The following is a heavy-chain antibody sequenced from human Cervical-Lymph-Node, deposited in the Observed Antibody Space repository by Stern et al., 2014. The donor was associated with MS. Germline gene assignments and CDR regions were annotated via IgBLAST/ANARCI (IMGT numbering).Heavy chain of an antibody. CDR2: IYYSGST. J-gene: IGHJ2*01. CDR1: GGSVSSGSYY. D-gene: IGHD2-21*01. Sequence: VQLVESGPGLVKPSETLSLTCTVSGGSVSSGSYYWSWIRQPPGKGLEWIGYIYYSGSTNYNPSLKSRVTISVDTSKNQFSLKLSSVTAADTAVYYCARLASYSYWYFDLWGRGTLVTVSS. V-gene: IGHV4-61*01. CDR3: ARLASYSYWYFDL.